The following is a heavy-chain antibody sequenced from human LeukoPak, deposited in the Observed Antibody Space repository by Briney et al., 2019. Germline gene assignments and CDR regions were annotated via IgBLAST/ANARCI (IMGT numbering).Heavy chain of an antibody. Sequence: KPSETLSLTCTVSGGSISSSIYYWAWIRHPPGKALEWIGSTYYSGATYYNPSLKSRVTISIDTSKNQFSLKLSSVTPADTDVYHCETPYSGGYHGLDMWGKEKMVTVSS. J-gene: IGHJ3*02. CDR1: GGSISSSIYY. D-gene: IGHD1-26*01. V-gene: IGHV4-39*01. CDR2: TYYSGAT. CDR3: ETPYSGGYHGLDM.